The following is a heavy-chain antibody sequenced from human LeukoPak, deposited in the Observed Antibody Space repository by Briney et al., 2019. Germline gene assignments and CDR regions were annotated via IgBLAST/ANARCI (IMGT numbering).Heavy chain of an antibody. CDR1: GFTFGTNS. CDR3: ARAERGELRYSSSWYTYY. Sequence: PGGSLRLSCVASGFTFGTNSMNWVRQAPGKGLEWVAIISYDGGNKYYADSVKGRFTISRDNSKNTLYLQMNSLRAEDTAVYYCARAERGELRYSSSWYTYYWGQGTLVTVSS. D-gene: IGHD6-13*01. J-gene: IGHJ4*02. V-gene: IGHV3-30*03. CDR2: ISYDGGNK.